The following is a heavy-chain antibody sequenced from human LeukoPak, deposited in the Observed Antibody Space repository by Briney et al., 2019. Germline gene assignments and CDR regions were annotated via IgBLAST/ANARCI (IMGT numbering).Heavy chain of an antibody. V-gene: IGHV3-21*01. J-gene: IGHJ4*02. D-gene: IGHD3-9*01. CDR2: ISSSSSYI. CDR3: ARDRDWYDILTGFVY. Sequence: GGSLRLSCAASGFTFSSNNMNWVRQAPGKGLEWVSSISSSSSYIYYADSVKGRFTISRDNAKNSLYLQMNSLRAEDTAVYYCARDRDWYDILTGFVYWGQGTLVTVSS. CDR1: GFTFSSNN.